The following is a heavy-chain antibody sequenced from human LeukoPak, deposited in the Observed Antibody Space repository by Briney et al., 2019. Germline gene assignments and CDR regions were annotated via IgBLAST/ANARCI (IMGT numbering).Heavy chain of an antibody. CDR2: AGWAGGTT. V-gene: IGHV3-43*01. D-gene: IGHD3-3*01. Sequence: GGSLRLSCATSGFNFDRYTIHWVRQAPGKGLEWVSLAGWAGGTTFYSDSVRGRFTISRDNSKNTLYLQMNSLRVEDTALYFCVRDRNYYEALQRSYWGQGTLVTVSS. J-gene: IGHJ4*02. CDR3: VRDRNYYEALQRSY. CDR1: GFNFDRYT.